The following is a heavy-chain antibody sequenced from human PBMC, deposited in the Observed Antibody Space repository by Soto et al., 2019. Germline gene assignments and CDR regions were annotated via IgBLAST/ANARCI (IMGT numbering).Heavy chain of an antibody. CDR2: ISSDGTKK. CDR1: SFTFTSYD. Sequence: QVQLVESGGGVVQPGRSLRLSCAASSFTFTSYDLHWVRQAPGKGLEWVAFISSDGTKKYYADSVKGRFTISRDNSKNPLYLQRNSLRPEGMAVYPCAKVPHGDCFFWGQGTLLTVSS. V-gene: IGHV3-30*18. CDR3: AKVPHGDCFF. D-gene: IGHD2-21*02. J-gene: IGHJ4*02.